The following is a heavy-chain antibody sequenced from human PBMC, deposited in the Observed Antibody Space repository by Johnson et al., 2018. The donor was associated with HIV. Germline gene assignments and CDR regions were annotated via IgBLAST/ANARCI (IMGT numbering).Heavy chain of an antibody. D-gene: IGHD3-22*01. V-gene: IGHV3-11*01. J-gene: IGHJ3*02. CDR1: GFTFSDYY. CDR2: ISSSGNTI. CDR3: SRQHYYDKSGQGGGHDI. Sequence: QVQLVESGGGLVKPGGSLRLSCAASGFTFSDYYMSWIRQGTGKGLEWVSYISSSGNTIYYAASVKGRFTISWDNAKNSLYLKMNSLRAEDTALYYCSRQHYYDKSGQGGGHDIWGQGTRVTVSS.